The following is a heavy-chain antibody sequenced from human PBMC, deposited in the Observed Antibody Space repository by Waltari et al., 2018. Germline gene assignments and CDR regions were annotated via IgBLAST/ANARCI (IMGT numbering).Heavy chain of an antibody. V-gene: IGHV3-33*01. Sequence: QVQLVGSGGGVVQPGRSLRLSCAASGFTFSSYGMHWVRQAPGKGLEWVAVIWYDGSNKYYADSVKGRFTISRDNSKNTLYLQMNSLRAEDTAVYYCASAVLTVTTQDYWGQGTLVTVSS. J-gene: IGHJ4*02. CDR3: ASAVLTVTTQDY. CDR1: GFTFSSYG. D-gene: IGHD4-4*01. CDR2: IWYDGSNK.